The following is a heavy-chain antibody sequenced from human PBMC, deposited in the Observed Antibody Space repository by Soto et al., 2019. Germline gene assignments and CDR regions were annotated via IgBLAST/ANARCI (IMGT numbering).Heavy chain of an antibody. CDR2: ISGSGGGT. CDR3: AKGSAAGFVPNFDP. J-gene: IGHJ5*02. V-gene: IGHV3-23*01. CDR1: GFTFSSYA. Sequence: HPGGSLRLSCAASGFTFSSYAMSWVRQGPGKGLEWVSAISGSGGGTYYADSVKGRFTISRDNSKNTLYLQMNSLRAEDTAVYYCAKGSAAGFVPNFDPWGQGTLVTVSS. D-gene: IGHD2-15*01.